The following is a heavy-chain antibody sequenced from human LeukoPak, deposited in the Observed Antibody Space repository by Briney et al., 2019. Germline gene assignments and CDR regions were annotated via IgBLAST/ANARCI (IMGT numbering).Heavy chain of an antibody. CDR2: IYYSGST. V-gene: IGHV4-59*01. J-gene: IGHJ6*03. Sequence: PSETLSLTCTVSGGSISSYYWSWIRQPAGKGLEWIGHIYYSGSTNYNPSLKSRVSISVDTSKIQFSLILTSVTAADTAVYYCARANWGYYMDVWGKGTTVTVSS. CDR3: ARANWGYYMDV. CDR1: GGSISSYY. D-gene: IGHD3-16*01.